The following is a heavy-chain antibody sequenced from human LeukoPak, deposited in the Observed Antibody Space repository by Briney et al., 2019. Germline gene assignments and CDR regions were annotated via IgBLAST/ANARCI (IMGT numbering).Heavy chain of an antibody. Sequence: SETLSLTCTVSGGSISSYYWSWIRQPAGKGLEWVGRIYSTGSTNYNPSLKSRVTMSVDTSKNQSSLRLRSVTAADTAVYYCARQIASAGTAGFDFWGQGALVTVSS. V-gene: IGHV4-4*07. CDR1: GGSISSYY. CDR2: IYSTGST. CDR3: ARQIASAGTAGFDF. D-gene: IGHD6-13*01. J-gene: IGHJ4*02.